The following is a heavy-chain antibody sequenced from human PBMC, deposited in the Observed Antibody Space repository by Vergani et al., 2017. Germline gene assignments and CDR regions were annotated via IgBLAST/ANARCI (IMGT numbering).Heavy chain of an antibody. CDR2: SIPVFGTA. Sequence: QFQLVQSGTEVKKPGSSVKVSCKASGGTFSSYAISWVRQAPGQGLEWMGRSIPVFGTATYAQKFQGRVTITADESTSTAYMELSSLRSEDTAVYYCARGYDNSGYPFDYWGQGTLLTVSS. J-gene: IGHJ4*02. V-gene: IGHV1-69*13. D-gene: IGHD3-22*01. CDR1: GGTFSSYA. CDR3: ARGYDNSGYPFDY.